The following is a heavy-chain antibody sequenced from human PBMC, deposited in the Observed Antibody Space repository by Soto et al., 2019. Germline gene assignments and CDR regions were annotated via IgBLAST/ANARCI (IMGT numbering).Heavy chain of an antibody. V-gene: IGHV5-51*01. CDR2: IYPGDSDT. J-gene: IGHJ6*02. D-gene: IGHD5-18*01. CDR3: ARQIHSTYYYYGMDV. CDR1: GSTFTSYW. Sequence: PGESLKISCKGSGSTFTSYWFAWVRQVPGKGLEWMGFIYPGDSDTRYSPSFQGQVTISADRSISTAYLHRSSLKASDTAIYYCARQIHSTYYYYGMDVWGQGTTVTVSS.